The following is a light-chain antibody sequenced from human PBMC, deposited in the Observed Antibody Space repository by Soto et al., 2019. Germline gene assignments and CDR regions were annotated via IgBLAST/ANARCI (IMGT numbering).Light chain of an antibody. CDR2: GAS. CDR3: QQYGSSPWT. J-gene: IGKJ1*01. Sequence: EIVLTQSPGTLSLSPGERATLSCSASQSVSSSYLAWYQQKPGQAPRLLIYGASSRATGIPDRFSGSGSGTDFPLTISRLEPEDFAVYYCQQYGSSPWTFGQGTKVEIK. CDR1: QSVSSSY. V-gene: IGKV3-20*01.